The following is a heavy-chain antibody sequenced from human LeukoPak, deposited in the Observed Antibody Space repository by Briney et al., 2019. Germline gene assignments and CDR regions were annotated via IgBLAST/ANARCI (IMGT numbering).Heavy chain of an antibody. V-gene: IGHV3-21*01. Sequence: GGSLRLSCAASGFSFSSYNMNWVRQSPGKGLEWVASIDTTSECIFYTDSLKGRFTISRDNAKNSLYLQMNNLRAGDTAVYYCARADRDSDWYIDDCWGQGTLVTVSS. CDR3: ARADRDSDWYIDDC. D-gene: IGHD6-19*01. J-gene: IGHJ4*02. CDR2: IDTTSECI. CDR1: GFSFSSYN.